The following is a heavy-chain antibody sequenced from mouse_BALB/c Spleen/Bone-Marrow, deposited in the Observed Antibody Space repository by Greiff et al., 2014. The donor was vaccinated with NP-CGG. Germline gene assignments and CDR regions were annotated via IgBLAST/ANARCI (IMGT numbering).Heavy chain of an antibody. V-gene: IGHV5-17*02. CDR2: ISSGSSTI. J-gene: IGHJ2*01. D-gene: IGHD1-1*01. Sequence: EVMLVESGGGLVQPGGSRKLSCAASGFTLSSFGMHWVRQAPEKGLEWVAYISSGSSTIYYADTVKGRFTISRDNPKNTLFLQMTSLRSEDTAMYYCARLRRYYGYFDYWGQGTTLTVSS. CDR1: GFTLSSFG. CDR3: ARLRRYYGYFDY.